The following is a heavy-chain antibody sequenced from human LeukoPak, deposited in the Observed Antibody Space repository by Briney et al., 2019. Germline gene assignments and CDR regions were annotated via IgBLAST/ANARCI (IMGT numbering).Heavy chain of an antibody. D-gene: IGHD2-2*01. CDR3: ARHLTARGFVVVPAAMDY. Sequence: QIGGSLRLSCAASGFTVSSNYMSWVRQAPGKGLEWVSVIYSGGSTYYADSVKGRFTISRDNSKNTLYLQMNSLRAEDTAVYYCARHLTARGFVVVPAAMDYWGQGTLVTVSS. J-gene: IGHJ4*02. CDR2: IYSGGST. CDR1: GFTVSSNY. V-gene: IGHV3-66*04.